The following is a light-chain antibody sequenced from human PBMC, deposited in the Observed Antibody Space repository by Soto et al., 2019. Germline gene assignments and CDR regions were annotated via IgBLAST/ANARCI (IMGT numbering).Light chain of an antibody. CDR3: QQYNNWPIT. CDR1: QSVSSSY. CDR2: GAS. V-gene: IGKV3-20*01. J-gene: IGKJ4*01. Sequence: EIVLTQSPGTLSLSPGERATLSCSASQSVSSSYLAWYQQKPGQAPRRLIYGASSRATGIPDRVSGSGSGTEFTLTISSLQSEDFAGYYSQQYNNWPITFGGGT.